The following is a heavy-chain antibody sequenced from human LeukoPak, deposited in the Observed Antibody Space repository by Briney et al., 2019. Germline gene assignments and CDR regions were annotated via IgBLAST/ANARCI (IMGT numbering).Heavy chain of an antibody. CDR1: GGSISSGDYY. D-gene: IGHD3-22*01. J-gene: IGHJ4*02. Sequence: SETLSLTCTVSGGSISSGDYYWSWIRQPPGKGLEWIGYIYHSGSTYYNPSLKSRVTISVDRSKNQFSLKLSSVTAADTAVYYCASRITMISTHGHYFDYWGQGTLVTVSS. V-gene: IGHV4-30-2*01. CDR2: IYHSGST. CDR3: ASRITMISTHGHYFDY.